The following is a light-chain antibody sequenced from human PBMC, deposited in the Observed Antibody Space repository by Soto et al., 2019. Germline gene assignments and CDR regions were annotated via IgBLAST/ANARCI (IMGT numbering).Light chain of an antibody. CDR1: QTLSTNS. Sequence: EIVLTQSPGTLSLSPGERATLSCRASQTLSTNSLAWYQQRPGQTPRLLIYAASTRDTDIPDRFNGSGSGTDFALTISRLEPDDFALYYCQQYNDSPLTFGPGTKVD. V-gene: IGKV3-20*01. CDR2: AAS. CDR3: QQYNDSPLT. J-gene: IGKJ3*01.